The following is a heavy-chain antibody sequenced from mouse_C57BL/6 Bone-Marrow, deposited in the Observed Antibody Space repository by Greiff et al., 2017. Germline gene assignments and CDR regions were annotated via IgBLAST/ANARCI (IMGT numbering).Heavy chain of an antibody. Sequence: QVQLKESGAELARPGASVKLSCKASGYTFTSYGISWVKQRTGQGLEWIGEIYPRSGNTYYNEKFKGKATLTADKSSSTAYMELRSLTSEDSAVYFCARGGWLLREAYWGQGTLVTVSA. D-gene: IGHD2-3*01. J-gene: IGHJ3*01. CDR1: GYTFTSYG. CDR2: IYPRSGNT. V-gene: IGHV1-81*01. CDR3: ARGGWLLREAY.